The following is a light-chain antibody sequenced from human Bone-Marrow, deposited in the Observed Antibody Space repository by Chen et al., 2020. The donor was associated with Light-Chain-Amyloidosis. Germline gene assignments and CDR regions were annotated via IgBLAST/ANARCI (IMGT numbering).Light chain of an antibody. V-gene: IGLV2-14*03. CDR3: SSYTSSSAPVV. Sequence: QSALTQPASVSASPGQSITIYCTGSSSDVGGYDYVSWYQQHPGKAPKLLIYAVRIRPSGVYTLFSGSKSGNTTSLAISGPLTEAEAAYYCSSYTSSSAPVVFGGGTKLTVL. CDR2: AVR. J-gene: IGLJ2*01. CDR1: SSDVGGYDY.